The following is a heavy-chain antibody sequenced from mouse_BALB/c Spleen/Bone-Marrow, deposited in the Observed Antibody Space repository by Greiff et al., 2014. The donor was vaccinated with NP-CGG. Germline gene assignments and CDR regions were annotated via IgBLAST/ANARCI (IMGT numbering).Heavy chain of an antibody. CDR3: ARRGYDDSSNGMDY. Sequence: EVKLMESGGDLVKPGGSLKLSCAASGFTFSNYGMSWVRQTPDKRLEWVATISSRGSYTYYPDSVKGRFTISRDNAKNTLYLQMSSLKSEDTAMYYCARRGYDDSSNGMDYWGQGTSVTVSS. D-gene: IGHD2-3*01. V-gene: IGHV5-6*02. CDR2: ISSRGSYT. CDR1: GFTFSNYG. J-gene: IGHJ4*01.